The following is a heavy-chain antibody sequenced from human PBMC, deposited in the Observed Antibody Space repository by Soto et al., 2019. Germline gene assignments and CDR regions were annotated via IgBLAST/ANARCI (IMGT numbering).Heavy chain of an antibody. CDR2: IYYSGST. V-gene: IGHV4-39*01. J-gene: IGHJ4*02. CDR3: ANPRRGKTQFDY. Sequence: PSETLSLTCTDSGGSISSSSYYWGWIRQPPGKGLEWIGSIYYSGSTYYNPSLKSRVTISVDTSKNQFSLKLSSVTAADTAVYYCANPRRGKTQFDYWGQGTLVTVSS. D-gene: IGHD3-16*01. CDR1: GGSISSSSYY.